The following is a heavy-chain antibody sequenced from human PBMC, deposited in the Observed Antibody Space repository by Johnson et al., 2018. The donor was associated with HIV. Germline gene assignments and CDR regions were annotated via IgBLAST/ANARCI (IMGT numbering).Heavy chain of an antibody. Sequence: VQLVESGGGLVQPGGSLRLSCAASGFTFSSYTMNWVRQAPGKGLEWVSGVSGSGGSTYYADSVKGRFTISRDNSKNTLYLQMNSLRVEDTAVYYCAKCIWGSSLIDVFDIWGQGTTVIVSS. D-gene: IGHD3-16*01. J-gene: IGHJ3*02. V-gene: IGHV3-23*04. CDR3: AKCIWGSSLIDVFDI. CDR2: VSGSGGST. CDR1: GFTFSSYT.